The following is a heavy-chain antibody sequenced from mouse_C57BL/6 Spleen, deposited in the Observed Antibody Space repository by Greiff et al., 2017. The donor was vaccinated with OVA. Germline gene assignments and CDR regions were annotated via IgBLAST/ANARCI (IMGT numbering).Heavy chain of an antibody. CDR2: INPSNGGT. CDR3: ERWGSYYYGSSLCAMDY. D-gene: IGHD1-1*01. V-gene: IGHV1-53*01. Sequence: QVQLQQPGTELVKPGASVKLSCKASGYTFTSYCMHWVKQRPGQGLEWIGNINPSNGGTNYNEKFKSKATLTVDKSSSTAYMQLSSLTSEDSAVYYCERWGSYYYGSSLCAMDYWGQGTSVTVSS. CDR1: GYTFTSYC. J-gene: IGHJ4*01.